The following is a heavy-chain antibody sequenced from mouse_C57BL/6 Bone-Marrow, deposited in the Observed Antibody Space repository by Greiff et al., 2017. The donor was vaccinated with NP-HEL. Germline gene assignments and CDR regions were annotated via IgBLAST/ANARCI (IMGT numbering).Heavy chain of an antibody. CDR2: IWRGGST. J-gene: IGHJ4*01. CDR3: AKGYDYAYAMDY. CDR1: GFSLTSYG. Sequence: QVQLKESGPGLVQPSQSLSITCTVSGFSLTSYGVHWVRQSPGKGLEWLGVIWRGGSTDYNAAFMSRLSITKDNSKSQVFFKMNSLQANDTAIYYCAKGYDYAYAMDYWGQGTSVTVSS. V-gene: IGHV2-5*01. D-gene: IGHD2-4*01.